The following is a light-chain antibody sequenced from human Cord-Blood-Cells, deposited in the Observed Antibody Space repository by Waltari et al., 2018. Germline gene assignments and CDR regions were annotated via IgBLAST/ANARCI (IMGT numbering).Light chain of an antibody. Sequence: DIQMTQSPSSLSASVGERVTITCQASQDISNYLNWYEQKPGKAPKLLIYDASNLETGVPSRFSGSGSGTDFTFTISSLQPEDIATYYCQQYDNLPYSFGQGTKPEIK. CDR1: QDISNY. J-gene: IGKJ2*03. CDR3: QQYDNLPYS. V-gene: IGKV1-33*01. CDR2: DAS.